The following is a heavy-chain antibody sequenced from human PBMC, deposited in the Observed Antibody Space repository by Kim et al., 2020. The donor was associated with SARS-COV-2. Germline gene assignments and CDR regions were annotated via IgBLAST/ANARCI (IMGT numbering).Heavy chain of an antibody. D-gene: IGHD3-10*01. J-gene: IGHJ5*02. CDR1: GSDFGSHH. CDR2: IWYDGTKK. V-gene: IGHV3-33*01. Sequence: GGSLRLSCAASGSDFGSHHMHWVRQAPGKGLEWVAVIWYDGTKKYYADSMKGRFTISRDNSKNMLFLQMNSLRDEDTALYYCTRFFGTQLDPWGQGTLVT. CDR3: TRFFGTQLDP.